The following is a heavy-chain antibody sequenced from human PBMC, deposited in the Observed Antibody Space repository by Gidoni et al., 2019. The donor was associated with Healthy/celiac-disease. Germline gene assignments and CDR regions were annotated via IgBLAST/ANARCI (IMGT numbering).Heavy chain of an antibody. V-gene: IGHV1-2*06. CDR1: GYTFTGYY. CDR2: INPNSGGT. J-gene: IGHJ4*02. CDR3: ARSMDTAMVEYDY. Sequence: QVQLVQSGAAVKKPGASVKVSCKASGYTFTGYYMHWVRQAPGQGLEWIGRINPNSGGTNYAQKFQGRVTMTRDTSISTAYMELSRLRSDDTAVYYCARSMDTAMVEYDYWGQGTLVTVSS. D-gene: IGHD5-18*01.